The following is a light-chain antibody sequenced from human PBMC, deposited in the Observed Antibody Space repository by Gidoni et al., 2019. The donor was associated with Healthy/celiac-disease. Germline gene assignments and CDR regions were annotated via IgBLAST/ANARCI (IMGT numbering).Light chain of an antibody. Sequence: EIVLTQSPGTLSLSPGDRATLSCRASPSVSSSYLAWYQQNPGQAPRLLIYGASSRATGIPDRFSGSGSGTDFTLTISRLEPEDFAVYYCQQYGSSPSTFGQGTKVEIK. J-gene: IGKJ1*01. V-gene: IGKV3-20*01. CDR3: QQYGSSPST. CDR1: PSVSSSY. CDR2: GAS.